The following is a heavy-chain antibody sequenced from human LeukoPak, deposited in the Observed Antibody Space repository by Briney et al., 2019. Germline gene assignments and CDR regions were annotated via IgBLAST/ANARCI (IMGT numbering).Heavy chain of an antibody. Sequence: GGSLRLSCAVSGFTVSSNYMGWVRQPPGKGLEWVSLIYSGGATYYADSVKGRFTISRDNAKNTLLLQVNSLRAEDTAVYYCARGGVAGGMDVWGQGTTVTVSS. CDR1: GFTVSSNY. V-gene: IGHV3-53*01. J-gene: IGHJ6*02. D-gene: IGHD6-19*01. CDR2: IYSGGAT. CDR3: ARGGVAGGMDV.